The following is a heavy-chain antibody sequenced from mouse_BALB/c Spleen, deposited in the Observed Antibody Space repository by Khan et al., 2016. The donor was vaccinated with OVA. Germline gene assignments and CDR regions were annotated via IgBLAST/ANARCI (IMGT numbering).Heavy chain of an antibody. D-gene: IGHD1-1*01. CDR1: GYSFTGYY. Sequence: VQLQQSGPDLVKPGASVKISCKTSGYSFTGYYIHWVKQSQGKSLEWIGRVNPNNGGTTYNQKFKGKAILTVEKSSSPAYMELRSLTSEDSAVYYCGRISIITVEGFAYWGQGTLVTVSA. J-gene: IGHJ3*01. CDR3: GRISIITVEGFAY. V-gene: IGHV1-18*01. CDR2: VNPNNGGT.